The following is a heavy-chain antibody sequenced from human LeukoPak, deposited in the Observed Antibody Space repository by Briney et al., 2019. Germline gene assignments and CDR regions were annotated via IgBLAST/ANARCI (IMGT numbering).Heavy chain of an antibody. CDR3: AKDKWTHYGDFDY. V-gene: IGHV3-23*01. J-gene: IGHJ4*02. D-gene: IGHD4-17*01. CDR1: GFTFRSYV. Sequence: GGSLRLSCAVSGFTFRSYVMSWVRQAPGKGLEWVSAISGSDGSTYYADSVKGRFTISRDNSKNTLYLQMNSLRAEDTAVYYCAKDKWTHYGDFDYWGQGTLVTVSS. CDR2: ISGSDGST.